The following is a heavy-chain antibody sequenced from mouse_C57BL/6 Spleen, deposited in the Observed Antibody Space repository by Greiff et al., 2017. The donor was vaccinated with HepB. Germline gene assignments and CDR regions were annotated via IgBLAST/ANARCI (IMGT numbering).Heavy chain of an antibody. J-gene: IGHJ2*01. D-gene: IGHD2-2*01. Sequence: VQLQQSGPVLVKPGASVKMSCKASGYTFTDYYMNWVKQSHGKSLEWIGVINPYNGGTSYNQKFKGKATLTVDKSSSTAYMELNSLTSEDSAVYDCAIHGYDAFDYWGQGTTLTVSS. CDR2: INPYNGGT. CDR3: AIHGYDAFDY. CDR1: GYTFTDYY. V-gene: IGHV1-19*01.